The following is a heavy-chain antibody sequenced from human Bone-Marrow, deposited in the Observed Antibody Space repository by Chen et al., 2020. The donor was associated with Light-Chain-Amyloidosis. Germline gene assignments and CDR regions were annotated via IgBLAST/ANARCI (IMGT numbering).Heavy chain of an antibody. CDR2: VTNSSSNI. V-gene: IGHV3-21*01. Sequence: EVQLVESGGGLVKPGGSLRLSCAAPGFTFSNYDMNWVRQVPGKGLEWISAVTNSSSNIYYADSVRGRFTISRDNAKNSLYLQMNSLRAEDTAMYYCASSAPDPSSWGQGTLVTVSS. CDR3: ASSAPDPSS. J-gene: IGHJ5*02. CDR1: GFTFSNYD.